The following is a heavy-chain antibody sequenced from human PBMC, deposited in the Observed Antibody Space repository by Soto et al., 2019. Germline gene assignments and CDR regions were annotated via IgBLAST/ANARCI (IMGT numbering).Heavy chain of an antibody. J-gene: IGHJ6*03. V-gene: IGHV4-59*08. Sequence: SQTLSLTCTVSGGSISSYYWSWIRQPPGKGLEWIGYIYYSGSTNYNPSLKSRFTISVDTSKNQFSLKPSSVTAADPAVYYCARRVEVGSRYYYYYYMDVWGKGTTVTVSS. CDR2: IYYSGST. CDR3: ARRVEVGSRYYYYYYMDV. CDR1: GGSISSYY. D-gene: IGHD2-2*01.